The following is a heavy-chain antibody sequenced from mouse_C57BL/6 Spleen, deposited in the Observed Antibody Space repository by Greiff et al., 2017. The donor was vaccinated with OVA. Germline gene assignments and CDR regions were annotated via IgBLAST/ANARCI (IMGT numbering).Heavy chain of an antibody. V-gene: IGHV3-1*01. D-gene: IGHD3-1*01. CDR1: GYSITSGYD. CDR3: ARAGQLGAMDY. J-gene: IGHJ4*01. CDR2: ISYSGST. Sequence: EVQLKESGPGMVKPSQSLSLTCTVTGYSITSGYDWHWIRHFPGNKLEWMGYISYSGSTNYNPSLKSRISITHDTSKNHFFLKLNSVTTEDTATYYCARAGQLGAMDYWGQGTSVTVSS.